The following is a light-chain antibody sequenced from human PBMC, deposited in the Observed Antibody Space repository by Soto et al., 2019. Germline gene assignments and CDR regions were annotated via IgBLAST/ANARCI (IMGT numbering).Light chain of an antibody. V-gene: IGKV1-9*01. CDR2: DAS. CDR3: QQVNVYPST. Sequence: IQLTQSPSSLSASVGDRVTITCRAIQGISSYLGWYQQKPGKAPNLLIYDASTLHSGVPSRFSGGGSGTDFTLTISSLQPEDFATYYCQQVNVYPSTFGGGTKVDI. J-gene: IGKJ4*01. CDR1: QGISSY.